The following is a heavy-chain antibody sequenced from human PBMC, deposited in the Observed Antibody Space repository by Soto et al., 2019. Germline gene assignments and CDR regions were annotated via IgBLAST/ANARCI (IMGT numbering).Heavy chain of an antibody. V-gene: IGHV3-30-3*01. J-gene: IGHJ4*02. CDR2: ISYDGSNK. CDR3: ATIPGQWELRGYFDY. CDR1: GFTFSSYA. D-gene: IGHD1-26*01. Sequence: LRLSCAASGFTFSSYAMHWVRQAPGKGLEWVAVISYDGSNKYYADSVKGRFTISRDNSKNTLYLQMNSLRGEDTAVYYCATIPGQWELRGYFDYWGQGTLVTVSS.